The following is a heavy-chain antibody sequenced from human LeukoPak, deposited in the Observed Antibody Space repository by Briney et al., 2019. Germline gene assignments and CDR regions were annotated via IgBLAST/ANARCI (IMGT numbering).Heavy chain of an antibody. CDR1: GGPIDRHY. V-gene: IGHV4-59*11. J-gene: IGHJ4*02. CDR2: VFYPGST. CDR3: ASRPAGSTWYGVFDY. Sequence: SETLSLTCTVSGGPIDRHYWSWIRQPPGKGLEWIGYVFYPGSTNYNPSLKSRVTMSLDTSRDQFSLRLPSVTAADTAIYYCASRPAGSTWYGVFDYWSQGTLVTVSS. D-gene: IGHD6-13*01.